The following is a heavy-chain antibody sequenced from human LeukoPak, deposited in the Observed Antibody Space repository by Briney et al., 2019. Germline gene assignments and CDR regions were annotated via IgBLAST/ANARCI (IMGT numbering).Heavy chain of an antibody. Sequence: GGSLRLSCAAWGFTLDDYGMSGVRDAPGKGVEGVPGINWNGGRTVYADSVKGRLTISRDNAKNSLYLQMNSLRAEDTALYYCARDSPPYDFWSGYRSYYFDYWGQGTLVTVSS. CDR2: INWNGGRT. J-gene: IGHJ4*02. V-gene: IGHV3-20*04. CDR1: GFTLDDYG. CDR3: ARDSPPYDFWSGYRSYYFDY. D-gene: IGHD3-3*01.